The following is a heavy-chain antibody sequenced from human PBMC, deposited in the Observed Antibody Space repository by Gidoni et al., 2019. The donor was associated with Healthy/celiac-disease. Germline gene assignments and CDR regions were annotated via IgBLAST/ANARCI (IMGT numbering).Heavy chain of an antibody. CDR2: IYSGGST. D-gene: IGHD3-3*01. V-gene: IGHV3-53*01. Sequence: EVQLVESGGGLIQPGGSLRLSCAASGFTVSSNYMSWVRQAPGKGLGWFSVIYSGGSTYYADSVKGRFTISRDNSKNTLYLQMNSLRAEDTAVYYCARGSPEWLSHAFDIWGQGTMVTVSS. CDR3: ARGSPEWLSHAFDI. CDR1: GFTVSSNY. J-gene: IGHJ3*02.